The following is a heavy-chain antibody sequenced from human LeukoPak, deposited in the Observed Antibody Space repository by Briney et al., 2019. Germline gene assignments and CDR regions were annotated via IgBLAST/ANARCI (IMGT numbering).Heavy chain of an antibody. CDR1: GGTFSSYA. J-gene: IGHJ6*03. V-gene: IGHV1-69*05. CDR3: ARDAGYCTNGVCYTPEIYYYYMDV. Sequence: SSVKVSFKASGGTFSSYAISWVRQAPGQGLEWWGGIIPIFGTANYAQKFQGRVTITTDESTSTAYMELSSLRSEDTAVYYCARDAGYCTNGVCYTPEIYYYYMDVWGKGTTVTVSS. D-gene: IGHD2-8*01. CDR2: IIPIFGTA.